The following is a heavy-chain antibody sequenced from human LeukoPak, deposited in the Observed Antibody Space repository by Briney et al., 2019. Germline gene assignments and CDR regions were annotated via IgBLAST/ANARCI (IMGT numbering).Heavy chain of an antibody. Sequence: PGGSLRLSCAASGFTFSSYWMSWVRQAPGQGLEWVANINQDGSAKYYVDSVKGRFTISRDNAKNPLYLQMNSLRAEDTAVYYCARDHGSSVYWGQGTLVTVSS. V-gene: IGHV3-7*01. CDR1: GFTFSSYW. J-gene: IGHJ4*02. D-gene: IGHD1-26*01. CDR3: ARDHGSSVY. CDR2: INQDGSAK.